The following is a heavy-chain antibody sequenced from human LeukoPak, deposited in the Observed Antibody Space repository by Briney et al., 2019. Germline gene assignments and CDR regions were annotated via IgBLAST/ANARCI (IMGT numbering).Heavy chain of an antibody. CDR3: ATRGHSSSWYYFDY. D-gene: IGHD6-13*01. CDR2: ISGSSGYT. V-gene: IGHV3-11*03. Sequence: PGGSLRLSCAASGFTFSDYYMNWIRQAPGKGLEWVSYISGSSGYTNYADSVKGRFTISRDNAKNSLYLQMNSLRAEDTAVYYCATRGHSSSWYYFDYWGQGTLVTVSS. CDR1: GFTFSDYY. J-gene: IGHJ4*02.